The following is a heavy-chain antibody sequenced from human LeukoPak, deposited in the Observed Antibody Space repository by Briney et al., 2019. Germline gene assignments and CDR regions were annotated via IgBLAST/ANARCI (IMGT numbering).Heavy chain of an antibody. V-gene: IGHV1-46*01. CDR2: INPSGGST. Sequence: ASVKVSCKASGYTFTSYYMHWVRQAPGQGLEWMGIINPSGGSTSYAQKFQGRVTMTRDTSTSTVYMELSSLRSEDTAVYYCARGEGIVVVPAAIPWDYWGQGTLVTVSS. CDR3: ARGEGIVVVPAAIPWDY. CDR1: GYTFTSYY. D-gene: IGHD2-2*01. J-gene: IGHJ4*02.